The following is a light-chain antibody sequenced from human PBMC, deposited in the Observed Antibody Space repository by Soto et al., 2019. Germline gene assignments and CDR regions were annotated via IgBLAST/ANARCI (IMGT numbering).Light chain of an antibody. J-gene: IGKJ3*01. V-gene: IGKV1-27*01. Sequence: DIQMTQYPSSLSASVGDRVTITCRSSQGISNYLAWYQQKPGKVPKLLIYAASTLQSGVPSRFSGSGSGTDFTLTISSLQPEDVETYYCQKYDTSLFTFGPGTKVDIK. CDR3: QKYDTSLFT. CDR2: AAS. CDR1: QGISNY.